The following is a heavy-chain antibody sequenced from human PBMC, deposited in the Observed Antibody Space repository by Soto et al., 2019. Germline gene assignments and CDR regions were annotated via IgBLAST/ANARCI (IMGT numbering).Heavy chain of an antibody. D-gene: IGHD3-22*01. V-gene: IGHV3-30-3*01. CDR2: ISYDGSNK. Sequence: HPGGSLRLSCAASGFTFSSYAMHWVRQAPGKGLEWVAVISYDGSNKYYADSVKGRFTISRDNSKNTLYLQMNSLRAEDTAVYYCAREHYDSSGLSDYWGQGTLVTVSS. CDR3: AREHYDSSGLSDY. J-gene: IGHJ4*02. CDR1: GFTFSSYA.